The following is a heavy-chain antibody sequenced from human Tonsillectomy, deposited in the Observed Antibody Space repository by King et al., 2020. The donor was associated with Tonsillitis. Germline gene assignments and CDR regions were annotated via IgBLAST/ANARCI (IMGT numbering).Heavy chain of an antibody. Sequence: MQLVQSGGGLVQPGGSLRLSCAASGFTFSSFEMNWVRQAPGKGLEWVSYINSSGRTIYYADPLKGRFTISRDNAKNSLYLQRNSLRAEATAVYYCAREDDSRFCYDYWGQGTLVTVPS. J-gene: IGHJ4*02. CDR3: AREDDSRFCYDY. D-gene: IGHD3-3*01. V-gene: IGHV3-48*03. CDR2: INSSGRTI. CDR1: GFTFSSFE.